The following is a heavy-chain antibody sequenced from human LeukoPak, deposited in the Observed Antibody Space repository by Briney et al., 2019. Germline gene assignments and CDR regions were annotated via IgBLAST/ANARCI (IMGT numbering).Heavy chain of an antibody. Sequence: PGVSLRLSCAASGFTVSSNYMSWVRQAPGKGLEWVSVIYSGGSTYYADSVKGRFTISRDNSKNTLYLQMNSLRAEDTAVYYCARDNCSGGSCYSSFDYWGQGTLVTVSS. J-gene: IGHJ4*02. D-gene: IGHD2-15*01. V-gene: IGHV3-53*01. CDR2: IYSGGST. CDR3: ARDNCSGGSCYSSFDY. CDR1: GFTVSSNY.